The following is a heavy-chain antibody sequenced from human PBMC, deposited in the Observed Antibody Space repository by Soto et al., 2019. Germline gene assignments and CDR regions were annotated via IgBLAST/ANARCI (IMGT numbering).Heavy chain of an antibody. CDR2: INHSGST. D-gene: IGHD3-22*01. Sequence: SLTCAVYGGSFSGYYWSWIRQPPGKGLEWIGEINHSGSTNYNPSLKSRVTISVDTSKNQFSLKLSSVTAADTPVYYCARGATPGYYDSSGGYYYYGMDVWGQGTTVTVSS. CDR3: ARGATPGYYDSSGGYYYYGMDV. V-gene: IGHV4-34*01. J-gene: IGHJ6*02. CDR1: GGSFSGYY.